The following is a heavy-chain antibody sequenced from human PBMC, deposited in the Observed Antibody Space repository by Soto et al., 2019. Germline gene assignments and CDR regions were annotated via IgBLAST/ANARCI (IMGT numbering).Heavy chain of an antibody. J-gene: IGHJ4*02. CDR1: GGPVSSGSDY. D-gene: IGHD5-12*01. CDR3: ARSRGYDYGVFDY. V-gene: IGHV4-61*01. CDR2: IYYSGST. Sequence: SETLSLTCTVSGGPVSSGSDYWSWIRQPPGKGLECIGYIYYSGSTYYNPSLKSRVTISVDTFKNQFSLKLSSVTAADTAVYYCARSRGYDYGVFDYWGQGALVTVSS.